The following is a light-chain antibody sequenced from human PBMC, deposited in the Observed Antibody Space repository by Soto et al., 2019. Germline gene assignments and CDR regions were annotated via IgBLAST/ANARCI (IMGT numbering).Light chain of an antibody. Sequence: EIVLTQSPAILSLSPGERAALSCRASQSISTYLAWYQQKPGQAPWLVISDATNRATGIPARFSGSGSGTDFTLTISSLEPEDFAVYYCQHRNNWPPGATFGGGTKVEIK. CDR2: DAT. CDR1: QSISTY. J-gene: IGKJ4*01. CDR3: QHRNNWPPGAT. V-gene: IGKV3-11*01.